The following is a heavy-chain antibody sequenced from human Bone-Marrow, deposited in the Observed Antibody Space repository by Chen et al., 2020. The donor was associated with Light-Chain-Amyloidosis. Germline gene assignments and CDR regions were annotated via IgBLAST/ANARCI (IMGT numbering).Heavy chain of an antibody. D-gene: IGHD3-9*01. V-gene: IGHV3-23*01. CDR2: ISGSGGSR. J-gene: IGHJ3*02. CDR3: AKDRSYDDIWPEYQADDFDI. CDR1: GFAFSSYA. Sequence: SLRLSCAASGFAFSSYAMSWVRQAPGKGLEWVSTISGSGGSRYYGDSVKGRLTISRDNSKNALFLQMNSLRAEDTAVYYCAKDRSYDDIWPEYQADDFDIWGKGTMVSVSS.